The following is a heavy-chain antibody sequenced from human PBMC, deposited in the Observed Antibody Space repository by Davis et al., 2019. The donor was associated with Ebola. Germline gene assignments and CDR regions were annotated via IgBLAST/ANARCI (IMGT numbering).Heavy chain of an antibody. J-gene: IGHJ2*01. CDR1: GFTFSSYG. CDR2: IRYDGSNK. D-gene: IGHD1-7*01. Sequence: PGGSLRLSCAASGFTFSSYGMHWVRQAPGKGLEWVAFIRYDGSNKYYADSVKGRFTISRDNSRNTLYPQMNSLRAEDTALYYCAKDGGNYPYWYFDLWGRGTLVTVSS. CDR3: AKDGGNYPYWYFDL. V-gene: IGHV3-30*02.